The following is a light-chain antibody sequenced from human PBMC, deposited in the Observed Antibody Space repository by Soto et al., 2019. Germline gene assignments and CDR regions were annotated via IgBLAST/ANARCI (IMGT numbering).Light chain of an antibody. J-gene: IGKJ1*01. Sequence: IQMTQSPSSLSASVGDRVTITCRASQSISNFLNWYQQKPGKAPKLLIYGASTLQSGVPSRFSGSGSGTDFTLTISSLQPEDFATYYCQQSYSTPQTFGQGTKVDIK. CDR3: QQSYSTPQT. CDR1: QSISNF. V-gene: IGKV1-39*01. CDR2: GAS.